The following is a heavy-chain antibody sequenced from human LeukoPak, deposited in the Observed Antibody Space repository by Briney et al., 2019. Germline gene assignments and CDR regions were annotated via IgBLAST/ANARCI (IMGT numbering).Heavy chain of an antibody. J-gene: IGHJ3*02. Sequence: ASVKVSCKASGYTFTSYGISGVRRAPGQGLEWMGWISAYNGNTNYAQKLQGRVTMTTDTSTSTAYMELRSLRSDDTAVYYCARRLVVIDSDAFDIWGQGTMVTVSS. V-gene: IGHV1-18*01. CDR2: ISAYNGNT. CDR3: ARRLVVIDSDAFDI. D-gene: IGHD3-22*01. CDR1: GYTFTSYG.